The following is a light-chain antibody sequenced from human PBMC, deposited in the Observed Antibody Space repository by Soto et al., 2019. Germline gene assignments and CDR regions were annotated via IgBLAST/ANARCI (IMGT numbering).Light chain of an antibody. V-gene: IGLV2-14*03. CDR2: DVS. Sequence: QSVLTQPASVSGSPGQSITISCTGTSSVVGLYNYVSWYRHLPGKAPELIIYDVSNRPSGVSNRFSGSKSANTASLAISGLQAEDEADYYCNSYTSSGTYVFGTGTKVTVL. J-gene: IGLJ1*01. CDR1: SSVVGLYNY. CDR3: NSYTSSGTYV.